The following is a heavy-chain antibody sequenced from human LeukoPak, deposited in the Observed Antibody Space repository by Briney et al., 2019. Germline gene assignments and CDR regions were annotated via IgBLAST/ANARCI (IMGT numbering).Heavy chain of an antibody. Sequence: PSETLSLTCTVSGASVNSGSHYWSWFRQPPGKGLEWIGYMYYSGTTNYNPSLKSRVTMSVDTSKNHFSLKMNSLTAADTAEYYCAGLRYHGGNTVWGQGTSVTVSS. CDR2: MYYSGTT. CDR3: AGLRYHGGNTV. D-gene: IGHD4-23*01. CDR1: GASVNSGSHY. V-gene: IGHV4-61*03. J-gene: IGHJ4*02.